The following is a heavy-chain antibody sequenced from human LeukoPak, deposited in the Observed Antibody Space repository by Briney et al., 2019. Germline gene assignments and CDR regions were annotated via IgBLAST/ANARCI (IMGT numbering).Heavy chain of an antibody. CDR3: ARSPRYCSGGSCKSYYYGMDV. Sequence: GGSLRLSCAASGFTFSSYWMHWVRQTPGKGLVWVSHINSGGSSTSYADSVKGRFTISRDNAKNTLYLQMNSLRAEDTAVYYCARSPRYCSGGSCKSYYYGMDVWGKGTTVTVSS. V-gene: IGHV3-74*01. J-gene: IGHJ6*04. D-gene: IGHD2-15*01. CDR2: INSGGSST. CDR1: GFTFSSYW.